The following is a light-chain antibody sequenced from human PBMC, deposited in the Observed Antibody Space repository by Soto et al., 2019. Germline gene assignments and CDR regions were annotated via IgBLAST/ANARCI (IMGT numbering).Light chain of an antibody. CDR3: QTWGTGIQGV. V-gene: IGLV4-69*01. J-gene: IGLJ3*02. CDR1: SGHSSNA. Sequence: QSVLTQSPSASASLRASVKLTCTLSSGHSSNAIAWHQQRPQKGPRYLMKLKSDGSHTKGDGIPDRFSGSSSGTERHLTISGLQSEDEADYYCQTWGTGIQGVFGGGTKLTVL. CDR2: LKSDGSH.